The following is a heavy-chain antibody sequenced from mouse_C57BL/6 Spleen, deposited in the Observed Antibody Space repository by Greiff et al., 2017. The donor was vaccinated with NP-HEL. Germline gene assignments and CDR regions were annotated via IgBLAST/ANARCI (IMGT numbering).Heavy chain of an antibody. CDR2: IDPENGDT. V-gene: IGHV14-4*01. J-gene: IGHJ2*01. CDR3: TTAGTPRYFDY. CDR1: GFNIKDDY. D-gene: IGHD4-1*01. Sequence: VQLQQSGAELVRPGASVKLSCTASGFNIKDDYMHWVKQRPEQGLEWIGWIDPENGDTEYASKFQGKATITADTSSNTAYLQLSSLTSEDTAVYYCTTAGTPRYFDYWGQGTTLTVSS.